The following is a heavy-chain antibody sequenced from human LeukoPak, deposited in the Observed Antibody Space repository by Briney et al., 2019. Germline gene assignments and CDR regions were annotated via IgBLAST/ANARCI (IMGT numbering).Heavy chain of an antibody. V-gene: IGHV3-23*01. CDR3: AKGPSGTYPYYFDY. CDR2: VSGSGGNT. J-gene: IGHJ4*02. CDR1: GFTFSTYA. Sequence: GGSPRLSCAASGFTFSTYAMSWVRQAPGEGLEWVSTVSGSGGNTYYADSVRGRFTISRDFSKNTLHLQMNSLRAEDTAVYYCAKGPSGTYPYYFDYWGQGTLVTVSS. D-gene: IGHD1-26*01.